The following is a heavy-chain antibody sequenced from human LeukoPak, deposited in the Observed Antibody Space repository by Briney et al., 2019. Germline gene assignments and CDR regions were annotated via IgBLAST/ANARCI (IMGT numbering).Heavy chain of an antibody. CDR1: GFTFSSYA. V-gene: IGHV3-23*01. CDR3: ANGNRCTSPNCLGYYYFYMDV. Sequence: GGSLRLSCAASGFTFSSYAMNWVRQAPGRGLEWVSGFSSSGGTTYYADSVKGRFTISRDNSKNTLYPQMNSLRAEDTAVYYCANGNRCTSPNCLGYYYFYMDVLGKGTTVTVSS. J-gene: IGHJ6*03. D-gene: IGHD2-8*01. CDR2: FSSSGGTT.